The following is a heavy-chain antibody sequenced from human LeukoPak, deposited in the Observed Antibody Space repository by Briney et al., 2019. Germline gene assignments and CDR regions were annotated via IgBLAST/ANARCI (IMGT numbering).Heavy chain of an antibody. V-gene: IGHV1-2*02. J-gene: IGHJ4*02. Sequence: ASVKVSCKASGYTFTGYYMHWVRQAPGQGLEWMGWINPSSGGTNYAQKFQGRVTMTRDTSISTAYMELSRLRSDDTAVYYCARDFGRSAAVIDYWGQGTLVTVSS. D-gene: IGHD4-17*01. CDR2: INPSSGGT. CDR3: ARDFGRSAAVIDY. CDR1: GYTFTGYY.